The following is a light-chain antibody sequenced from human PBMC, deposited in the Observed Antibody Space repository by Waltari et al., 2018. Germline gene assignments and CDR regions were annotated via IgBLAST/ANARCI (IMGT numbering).Light chain of an antibody. CDR3: QTGGHGTWV. CDR1: SGHRSNI. V-gene: IGLV4-69*01. CDR2: VNRDGSH. J-gene: IGLJ3*02. Sequence: QLVLTQSPSASASLGASVKLTCTLSSGHRSNIIAWHQQQPEKGPRYLMKVNRDGSHSKGDEIPDRFSGSSSGAERYLTISSLQSEDEADYYCQTGGHGTWVFGGGTKLTVL.